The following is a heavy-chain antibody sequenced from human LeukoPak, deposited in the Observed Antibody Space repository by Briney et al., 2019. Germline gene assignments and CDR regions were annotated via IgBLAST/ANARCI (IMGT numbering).Heavy chain of an antibody. J-gene: IGHJ5*02. CDR2: IIGSDGGA. Sequence: GGSLRLSCAASGFTFSDYAMNWVRQAPGKGVERVSAIIGSDGGAHYSHSVKGRFTISRDNSKNTLFLQMSSLRAEDTAIYYCAKNVALGYCSSTSCPIDPWGQGTLVTVSS. CDR3: AKNVALGYCSSTSCPIDP. CDR1: GFTFSDYA. D-gene: IGHD2-2*01. V-gene: IGHV3-23*01.